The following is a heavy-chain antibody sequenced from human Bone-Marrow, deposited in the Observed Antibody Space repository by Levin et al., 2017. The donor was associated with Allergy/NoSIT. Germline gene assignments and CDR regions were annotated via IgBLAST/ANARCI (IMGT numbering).Heavy chain of an antibody. CDR2: IWYDGSNK. V-gene: IGHV3-33*01. CDR1: GFSFTNYG. Sequence: PGASVKVSCAASGFSFTNYGMHWVRQAPGKGLEWVALIWYDGSNKYYGDSVKGRFTISRDSSKNTLYLQMISLRAEDTAVYYCARDPSKWGDSSGYFDYWGQGTLVTVSS. CDR3: ARDPSKWGDSSGYFDY. D-gene: IGHD3-22*01. J-gene: IGHJ4*02.